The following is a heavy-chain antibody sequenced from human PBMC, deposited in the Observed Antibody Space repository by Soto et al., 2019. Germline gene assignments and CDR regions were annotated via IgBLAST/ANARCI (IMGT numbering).Heavy chain of an antibody. Sequence: EVQLVESGGGLIQPGGSLRVSCAASGFTVSSNYMSWVRQAPGKGLQWVSVIYSSGSTYYADSVKGRFTISRDNSKNTLYLQMNSLRGEDTAVYYCARENSYPYFDYWGQGTHVTVSS. CDR2: IYSSGST. D-gene: IGHD5-18*01. CDR1: GFTVSSNY. V-gene: IGHV3-53*01. CDR3: ARENSYPYFDY. J-gene: IGHJ4*02.